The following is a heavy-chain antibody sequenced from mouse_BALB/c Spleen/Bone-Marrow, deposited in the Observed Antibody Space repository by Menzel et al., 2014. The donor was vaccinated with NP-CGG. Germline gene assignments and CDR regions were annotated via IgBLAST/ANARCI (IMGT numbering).Heavy chain of an antibody. Sequence: QVQLQQSGPGLVQPSQRLSITCTVSGFSLTSYGVHWVRQSPGKGLEWLGVIWSGGSTDYNAAFISRLSISKDNSKSQVFFKMNSLRADDTAIYYCVRNGDYYYFDYWGQGTTLTVSS. D-gene: IGHD1-1*01. J-gene: IGHJ2*01. CDR3: VRNGDYYYFDY. V-gene: IGHV2-2*01. CDR1: GFSLTSYG. CDR2: IWSGGST.